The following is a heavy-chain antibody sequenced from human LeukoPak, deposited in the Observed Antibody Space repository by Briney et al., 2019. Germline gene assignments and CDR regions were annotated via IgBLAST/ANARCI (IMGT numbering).Heavy chain of an antibody. V-gene: IGHV4-39*07. CDR3: ARAVAGTINY. Sequence: SETLSLTCNVSGDSIANKAFYWGWIRQPPGKGLEWIGTIFYSGITYHNPSLKSRVSMSVDTSNHHFSLQLRSVTAADTAVYFCARAVAGTINYWGQGTLVSVSS. CDR1: GDSIANKAFY. D-gene: IGHD6-19*01. J-gene: IGHJ4*02. CDR2: IFYSGIT.